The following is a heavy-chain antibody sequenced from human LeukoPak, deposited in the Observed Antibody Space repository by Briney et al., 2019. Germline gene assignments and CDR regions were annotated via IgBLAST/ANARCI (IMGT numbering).Heavy chain of an antibody. Sequence: ASVTVSCKASGYTFASYGISWVRQAPGQGLERMGWISAYNGNTNYAQKLQGRVTMTTDTSTSTAYMELSSLRSEDTAVYYCARGLGSSWYLPRFDPWGQGTLVTVSS. J-gene: IGHJ5*02. CDR1: GYTFASYG. CDR2: ISAYNGNT. CDR3: ARGLGSSWYLPRFDP. D-gene: IGHD6-13*01. V-gene: IGHV1-18*04.